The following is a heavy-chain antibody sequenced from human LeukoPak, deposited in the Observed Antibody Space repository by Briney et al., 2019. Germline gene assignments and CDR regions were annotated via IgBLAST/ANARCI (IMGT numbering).Heavy chain of an antibody. CDR2: IRYDGSNK. V-gene: IGHV3-30*02. CDR3: AKDGAPGGFYSMDV. D-gene: IGHD3-16*01. J-gene: IGHJ6*03. Sequence: SGGSLRLSCAASGFTFSSYGMYWVRQAPGTGLEWVAFIRYDGSNKYYADSVKGRFTISRDNSKNTLYVQMNSLRAEDTAVYYCAKDGAPGGFYSMDVWGKGTTVTVSS. CDR1: GFTFSSYG.